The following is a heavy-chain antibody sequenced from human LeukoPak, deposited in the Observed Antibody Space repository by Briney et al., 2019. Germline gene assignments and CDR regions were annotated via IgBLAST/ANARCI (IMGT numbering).Heavy chain of an antibody. CDR3: ARDYKAVAGLDY. CDR2: ISGSSSTI. CDR1: GFTFSSYS. V-gene: IGHV3-48*01. D-gene: IGHD6-19*01. J-gene: IGHJ4*02. Sequence: PGGSLRLSCAASGFTFSSYSMNWVRQAPGKGLEWGSYISGSSSTIYYADSVKGRFTISRDNGKNTLYLQMNSLRAEDTAVYYCARDYKAVAGLDYWGQGTLVTVSS.